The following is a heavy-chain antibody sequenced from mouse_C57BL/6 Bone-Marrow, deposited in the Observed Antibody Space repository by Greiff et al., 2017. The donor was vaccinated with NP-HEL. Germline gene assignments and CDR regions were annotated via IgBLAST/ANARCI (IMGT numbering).Heavy chain of an antibody. CDR2: IDPSDSAT. J-gene: IGHJ1*03. Sequence: QVQLQQPGAELVRPGSSVKLSCKASGYTFTSYWMHWVKQRPIQGLEWIGNIDPSDSATHYNQKFKDKATLTVDKSSSTAYMQLSSLTSEDSAVYYGAALIYYYGSSYLYFDVWGTGTTVTVSS. D-gene: IGHD1-1*01. V-gene: IGHV1-52*01. CDR1: GYTFTSYW. CDR3: AALIYYYGSSYLYFDV.